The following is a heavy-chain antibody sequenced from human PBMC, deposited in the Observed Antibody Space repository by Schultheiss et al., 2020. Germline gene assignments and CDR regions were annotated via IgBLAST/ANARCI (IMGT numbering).Heavy chain of an antibody. CDR3: ARDIRFLEWLFEAFDY. CDR1: GFTFSSYA. J-gene: IGHJ4*02. V-gene: IGHV3-7*03. D-gene: IGHD3-3*01. CDR2: IKQDGSEK. Sequence: GGSLRLSCAASGFTFSSYAMSWVRQAPGKGLEWVANIKQDGSEKYYVDSVKGRFTISRDNAKNSLYLQMNSLRAEDTAVYYCARDIRFLEWLFEAFDYWGQGTLVTVSS.